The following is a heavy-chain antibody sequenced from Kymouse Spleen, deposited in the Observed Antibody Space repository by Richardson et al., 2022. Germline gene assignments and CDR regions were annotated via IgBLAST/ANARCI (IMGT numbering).Heavy chain of an antibody. CDR3: ATGITGTTGYYYYGMDV. Sequence: QVQLQQWGAGLLKPSETLSLTCAVYGGSFSGYYWSWIRQPPGKGLEWIGEINHSGSTNYNPSLKSRVTISVDTSKNQFSLKLSSVTAADTAVYYCATGITGTTGYYYYGMDVWGQGTTVTVSS. D-gene: IGHD1-7*01. J-gene: IGHJ6*02. CDR2: INHSGST. CDR1: GGSFSGYY. V-gene: IGHV4-34*01.